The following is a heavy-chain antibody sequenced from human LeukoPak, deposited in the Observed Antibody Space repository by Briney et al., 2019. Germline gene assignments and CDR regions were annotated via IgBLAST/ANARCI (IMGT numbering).Heavy chain of an antibody. CDR3: ARDYGSGSYYRPGAFDI. CDR2: ISSSSRDI. CDR1: GFTFSSYS. J-gene: IGHJ3*02. Sequence: GGSLRLSCAASGFTFSSYSMNWVRQAPGKGLEGVSCISSSSRDIYYADSLHGRFTISRDNAKNSLYLQMDSLRAEDTAVYYCARDYGSGSYYRPGAFDIWGQGTMVSVSS. V-gene: IGHV3-21*01. D-gene: IGHD3-10*01.